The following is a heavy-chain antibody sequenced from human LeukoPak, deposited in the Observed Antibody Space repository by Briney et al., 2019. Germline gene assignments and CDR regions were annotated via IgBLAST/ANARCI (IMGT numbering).Heavy chain of an antibody. Sequence: PGGSLRLSCAASGFTFSTYSMNWVRQAPGKGLEWVSSISSSSSYIFYADSVKGRFTISRDNAKNSLYLQMNSLRAEDTAVYYCTRAPPPIQLARPGTYDYWGPGTQVTVSS. CDR2: ISSSSSYI. CDR1: GFTFSTYS. D-gene: IGHD1-1*01. J-gene: IGHJ4*02. CDR3: TRAPPPIQLARPGTYDY. V-gene: IGHV3-21*01.